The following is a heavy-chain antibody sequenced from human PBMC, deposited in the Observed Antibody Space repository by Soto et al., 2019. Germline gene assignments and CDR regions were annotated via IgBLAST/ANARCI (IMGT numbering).Heavy chain of an antibody. CDR1: GFTFSNVA. CDR2: IWSHGNSE. V-gene: IGHV3-33*08. Sequence: GGSLRLSCAASGFTFSNVAMAWVRQTPGKGLEWVALIWSHGNSERYADSVKGRFTISRDNSKNTLYLQMDSLRAEDTAVYYCASEFDGSSRYFDYWGQGTLVTVSS. CDR3: ASEFDGSSRYFDY. J-gene: IGHJ4*02. D-gene: IGHD2-2*03.